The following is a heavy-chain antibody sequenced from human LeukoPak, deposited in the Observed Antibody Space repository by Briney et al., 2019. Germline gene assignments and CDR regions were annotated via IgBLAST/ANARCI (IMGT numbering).Heavy chain of an antibody. CDR3: AREARYSYGYNSYMDV. D-gene: IGHD5-18*01. V-gene: IGHV4-59*11. J-gene: IGHJ6*03. CDR1: GGSISSRY. Sequence: SETLSLTCTVSGGSISSRYWSWIRQPPGKGLEWIGYIYYSGSTNYNPSLKTRVTISVDTSKNQFSLKLSSVTAADTVVYYCAREARYSYGYNSYMDVWGKGTTVTVSS. CDR2: IYYSGST.